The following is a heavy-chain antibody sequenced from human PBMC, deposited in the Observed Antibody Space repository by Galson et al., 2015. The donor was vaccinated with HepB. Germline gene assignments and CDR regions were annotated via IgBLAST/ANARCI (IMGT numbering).Heavy chain of an antibody. CDR3: ARHAYGSGSYRDWFDP. CDR1: GYSFTSYW. V-gene: IGHV5-10-1*01. J-gene: IGHJ5*02. D-gene: IGHD3-10*01. Sequence: VKKPGESLRISCKGSGYSFTSYWISWVRQMPGKGLEWMGRIDPSDSYTNYSPSFQGHVTISADKSISTAYLQWSSLKASDTAMYYCARHAYGSGSYRDWFDPWGQGTLVTVSS. CDR2: IDPSDSYT.